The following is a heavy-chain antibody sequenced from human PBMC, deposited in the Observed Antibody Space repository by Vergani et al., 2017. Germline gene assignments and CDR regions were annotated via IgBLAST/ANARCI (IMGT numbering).Heavy chain of an antibody. D-gene: IGHD3-9*01. CDR2: IYRTGRT. V-gene: IGHV4-38-2*01. CDR3: ARWSGIFYDIFSGTQYFCDF. CDR1: GFSIDNGYY. Sequence: QLLLQESGPGLVKPSETLSLTCAVSGFSIDNGYYWDWIRQPPGKGLEWIGSIYRTGRTHFNPSLKSRVTISVDTSNNHFSLSLNSLTAADTAVYYCARWSGIFYDIFSGTQYFCDFWGQGTLVTVSS. J-gene: IGHJ4*02.